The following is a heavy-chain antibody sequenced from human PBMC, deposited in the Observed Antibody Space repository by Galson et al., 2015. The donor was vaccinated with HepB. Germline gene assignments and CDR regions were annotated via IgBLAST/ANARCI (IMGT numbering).Heavy chain of an antibody. D-gene: IGHD3-22*01. CDR1: ESTFTDYA. V-gene: IGHV3-23*01. Sequence: SLRLSCAASESTFTDYAMSWVRQAPGKGLEWVSGISRSGSSTFYADSVKGRFTISRDNSKNTLYLQMNSLRAEDTAVYYCAKDDLHFADYDSRWFSSPNYWGQGTLVTVSP. CDR2: ISRSGSST. CDR3: AKDDLHFADYDSRWFSSPNY. J-gene: IGHJ4*02.